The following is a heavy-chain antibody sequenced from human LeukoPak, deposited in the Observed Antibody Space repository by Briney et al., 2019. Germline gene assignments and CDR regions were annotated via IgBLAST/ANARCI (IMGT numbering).Heavy chain of an antibody. Sequence: GGSLRLSCAASGFTFSSYAMSWVRQAPGKGLEWVSAISGSGGSTYYADSVKGRFTISRDNSKNTLYLQMDSLRAEDTAVYYCARNSYDSSDYYYIVDAFDIWGQGTVVTVSS. CDR1: GFTFSSYA. D-gene: IGHD3-22*01. CDR3: ARNSYDSSDYYYIVDAFDI. J-gene: IGHJ3*02. CDR2: ISGSGGST. V-gene: IGHV3-23*01.